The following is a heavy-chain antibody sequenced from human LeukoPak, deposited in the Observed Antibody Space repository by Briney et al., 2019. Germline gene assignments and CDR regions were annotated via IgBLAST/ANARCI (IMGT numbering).Heavy chain of an antibody. Sequence: AGGSLRLSCAASGFSFSGYSMNWVRQAPGKGLDWVSYISSGSRTIFYAESVKGRFTISRDNAKNLLYLEMNSLRAEDTAVYYCVRESSSGWYVTDYYYGMDVWGKGPRSPSPQ. V-gene: IGHV3-48*04. J-gene: IGHJ6*01. D-gene: IGHD6-19*01. CDR1: GFSFSGYS. CDR2: ISSGSRTI. CDR3: VRESSSGWYVTDYYYGMDV.